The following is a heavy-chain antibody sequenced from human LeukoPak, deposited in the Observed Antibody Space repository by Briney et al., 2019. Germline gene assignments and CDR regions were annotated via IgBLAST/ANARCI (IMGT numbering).Heavy chain of an antibody. CDR1: GFTFSNYG. J-gene: IGHJ3*02. Sequence: GGSLRLSCAASGFTFSNYGMHWVRQAPGKGLEWVAVIWYDGGNKHYADSVKGRFTISRDNSKNTLYLQMNSLRVEDTAVYYCARGFGELSGAFDIWGQGTMVTVSS. V-gene: IGHV3-33*01. CDR2: IWYDGGNK. D-gene: IGHD3-10*01. CDR3: ARGFGELSGAFDI.